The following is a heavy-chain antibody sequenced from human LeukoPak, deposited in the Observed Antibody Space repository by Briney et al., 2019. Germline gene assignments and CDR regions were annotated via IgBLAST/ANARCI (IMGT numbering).Heavy chain of an antibody. CDR1: GFTFRNYW. Sequence: PGGSLRLSCVGSGFTFRNYWMHWVRQLPGKGLLWDTRIDRYGSGIVYADSVRGRFTISRDNAKNTVSLQMKSLRPEDTGVYYCVSDSEGRSGGDFWGQGTLVTVSS. CDR3: VSDSEGRSGGDF. V-gene: IGHV3-74*01. D-gene: IGHD1-26*01. CDR2: IDRYGSGI. J-gene: IGHJ4*02.